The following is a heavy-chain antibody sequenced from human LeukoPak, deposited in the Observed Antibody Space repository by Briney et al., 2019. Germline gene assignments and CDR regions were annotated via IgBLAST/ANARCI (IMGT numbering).Heavy chain of an antibody. D-gene: IGHD7-27*01. CDR1: GYTFTSYD. Sequence: ASVKVSCKASGYTFTSYDINWVRQATGQGLEWMGWMSPNSGSTGYAQKFQGRVTMTRNTFINTAYMELSSLRSEDTAVYYCARGPPNWGFDYWGPGTLVTVSS. J-gene: IGHJ4*02. V-gene: IGHV1-8*01. CDR2: MSPNSGST. CDR3: ARGPPNWGFDY.